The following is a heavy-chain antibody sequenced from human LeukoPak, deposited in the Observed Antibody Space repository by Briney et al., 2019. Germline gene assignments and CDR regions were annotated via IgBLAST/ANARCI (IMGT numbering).Heavy chain of an antibody. Sequence: GASLRLSCAASAFTFSDYSMNWVRQAPGKGLEWVSYISGRSSTIYYADSVKGRFTISRDNAKNLMYLQMNSLRAEDTAVYYCARDRIKSGSYYFDYWGQGTLVTVSS. CDR2: ISGRSSTI. CDR1: AFTFSDYS. CDR3: ARDRIKSGSYYFDY. J-gene: IGHJ4*02. D-gene: IGHD1-26*01. V-gene: IGHV3-48*01.